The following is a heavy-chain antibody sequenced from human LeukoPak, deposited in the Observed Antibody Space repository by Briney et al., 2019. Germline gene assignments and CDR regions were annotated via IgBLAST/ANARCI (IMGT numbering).Heavy chain of an antibody. CDR2: MYYSGST. J-gene: IGHJ4*02. CDR1: GGSISSYY. D-gene: IGHD6-6*01. Sequence: PSETLSLTCTVSGGSISSYYWSWIRQPPGKGLEWIGYMYYSGSTNYNPSLKSRVTISVDTSKNRFSLKLSSVTAADTAVYYCAREYSSSSVTYYFDHWGQGTLVTVSS. CDR3: AREYSSSSVTYYFDH. V-gene: IGHV4-59*01.